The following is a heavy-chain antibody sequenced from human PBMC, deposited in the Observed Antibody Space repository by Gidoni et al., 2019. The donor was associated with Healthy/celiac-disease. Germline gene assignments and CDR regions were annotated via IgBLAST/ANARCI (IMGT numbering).Heavy chain of an antibody. D-gene: IGHD6-19*01. CDR2: ISSSSSYI. V-gene: IGHV3-21*01. CDR1: GFTFSSYS. Sequence: EVQPVESGGGLVKPGGSLRLSCAASGFTFSSYSMNWVRQAPGKGLEWVSSISSSSSYIYYADSVKGRFTISRDNAKNSLYLQMNSLRAEDTAVYYCAREVSSGWFGFDYWGQGTLVTVSS. J-gene: IGHJ4*02. CDR3: AREVSSGWFGFDY.